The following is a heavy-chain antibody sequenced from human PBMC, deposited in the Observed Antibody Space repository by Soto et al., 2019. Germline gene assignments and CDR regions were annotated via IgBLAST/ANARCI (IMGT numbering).Heavy chain of an antibody. Sequence: GGSPRLSCAASDFIFLDYAMTWVRQAPGKGLEWVSTISRGGAYTHYADSVEGRFTISRDNSKNILYLDMRSLRGEDTAFYYCTKDPSTGYADHWGQGTLVTVSS. CDR3: TKDPSTGYADH. J-gene: IGHJ1*01. V-gene: IGHV3-23*01. D-gene: IGHD3-9*01. CDR1: DFIFLDYA. CDR2: ISRGGAYT.